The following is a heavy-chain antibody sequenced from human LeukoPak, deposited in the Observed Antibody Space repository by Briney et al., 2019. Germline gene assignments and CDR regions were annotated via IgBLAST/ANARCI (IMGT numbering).Heavy chain of an antibody. J-gene: IGHJ4*02. D-gene: IGHD1-26*01. CDR3: TRVGTSATYVY. CDR1: GFTLGDYY. CDR2: IRSNVYGATT. V-gene: IGHV3-49*03. Sequence: GGSLRLSSTGFGFTLGDYYMTWFRQAPGRGLEWVGFIRSNVYGATTDYAASVKDRFTISKDDSKSIVYLQMNSLKTEDTAVYYCTRVGTSATYVYWGQGVLVAVSS.